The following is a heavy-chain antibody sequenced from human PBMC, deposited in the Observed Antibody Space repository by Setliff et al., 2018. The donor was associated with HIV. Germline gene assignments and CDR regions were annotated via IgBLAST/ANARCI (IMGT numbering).Heavy chain of an antibody. J-gene: IGHJ4*02. Sequence: GESLKISCTASGFTFSNYWMSWVRQAPGKGLEWVANINQDGSEKYYLVSVKGRFTISRDNAKTSLYLQMNSLRAEDTAVYFCARWGDTPTFYNFWSGYYFDYWGQGALVTVSS. V-gene: IGHV3-7*01. D-gene: IGHD3-3*01. CDR3: ARWGDTPTFYNFWSGYYFDY. CDR2: INQDGSEK. CDR1: GFTFSNYW.